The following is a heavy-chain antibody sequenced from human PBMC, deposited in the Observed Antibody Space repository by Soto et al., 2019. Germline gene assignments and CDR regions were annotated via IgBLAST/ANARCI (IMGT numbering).Heavy chain of an antibody. Sequence: SETLSLTCAVYGGSFSGYYWSWIRQPPGKGLEWIGEINHSGSTNSNPSLKSRVTVSVDTSKNQFSLKLSSVTAADTAVYYCAIAPPVVTDVWGQGTTVTVSS. CDR1: GGSFSGYY. D-gene: IGHD5-18*01. CDR2: INHSGST. CDR3: AIAPPVVTDV. J-gene: IGHJ6*02. V-gene: IGHV4-34*01.